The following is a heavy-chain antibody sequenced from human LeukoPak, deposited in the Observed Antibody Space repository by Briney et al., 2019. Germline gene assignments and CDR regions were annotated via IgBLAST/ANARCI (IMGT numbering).Heavy chain of an antibody. CDR3: AKWPEGAMDYFDY. J-gene: IGHJ4*02. CDR1: GFSFSSYA. V-gene: IGHV3-23*01. CDR2: ISGDGTRT. D-gene: IGHD3-16*01. Sequence: GGSLRLSCAASGFSFSSYAMTWARQAPVKGLEWVSAISGDGTRTYYADSVKGRFTISRDNSKNTLYLEMSSLRVEDTAIYYCAKWPEGAMDYFDYRGQGTLVTVSS.